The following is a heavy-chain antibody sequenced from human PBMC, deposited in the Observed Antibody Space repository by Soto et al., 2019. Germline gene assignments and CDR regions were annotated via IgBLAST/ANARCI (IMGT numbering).Heavy chain of an antibody. J-gene: IGHJ6*02. CDR1: GGSISSYY. CDR2: IYYNGST. D-gene: IGHD6-13*01. V-gene: IGHV4-59*01. CDR3: AREGYSSSWYRAPDGMDV. Sequence: PSETLSLTCTVSGGSISSYYWSWIRQPPGKGLEWIGYIYYNGSTNYNPSLKSRVTISVDTSKNQFSLKLSSVTAADTAVYYCAREGYSSSWYRAPDGMDVWGQGTTVTVSS.